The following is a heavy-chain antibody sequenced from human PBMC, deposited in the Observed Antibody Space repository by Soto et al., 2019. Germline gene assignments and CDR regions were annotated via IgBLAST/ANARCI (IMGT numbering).Heavy chain of an antibody. J-gene: IGHJ2*01. CDR1: GFTFSSYS. Sequence: EVQLVESGGGLVQPGGSLRLSCAASGFTFSSYSMNWVRQAPGKGLEWVSYISSSSSTIYYADSVKGRFTISRDNAKNSLYLQMNSLRAEDTAVYYCARDRTPPYGDDWYFDLWGRGTLVTVSS. CDR2: ISSSSSTI. CDR3: ARDRTPPYGDDWYFDL. V-gene: IGHV3-48*01. D-gene: IGHD4-17*01.